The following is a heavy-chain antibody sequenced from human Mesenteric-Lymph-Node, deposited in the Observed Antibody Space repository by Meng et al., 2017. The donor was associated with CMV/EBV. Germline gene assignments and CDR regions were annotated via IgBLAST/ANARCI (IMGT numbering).Heavy chain of an antibody. CDR1: GGSFSGYY. Sequence: QVQLNQGGAGLLKPSETLSVTCAVYGGSFSGYYRNWIRQSPEKGLEWIGEINHSGSTTYNPSFTSRIIISVDTSTNQISLNMSSVTAADTAVYYCARGSSYDILTGYFDYWGQGALVTVSS. CDR3: ARGSSYDILTGYFDY. J-gene: IGHJ4*02. V-gene: IGHV4-34*01. D-gene: IGHD3-9*01. CDR2: INHSGST.